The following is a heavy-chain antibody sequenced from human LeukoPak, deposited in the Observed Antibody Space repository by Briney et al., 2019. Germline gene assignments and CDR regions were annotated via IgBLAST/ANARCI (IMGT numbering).Heavy chain of an antibody. CDR1: GFTFSSYS. V-gene: IGHV3-21*01. Sequence: GGSLRLSCAASGFTFSSYSMNWIRQAPGKGLEWVSSISSSSSYIYYADSVKGRFTISRDNAKNSLHLQMNSLRAEDTAVYYCARVGVAADIGGAFDIWGQGTMVTVSS. J-gene: IGHJ3*02. CDR3: ARVGVAADIGGAFDI. D-gene: IGHD2-2*01. CDR2: ISSSSSYI.